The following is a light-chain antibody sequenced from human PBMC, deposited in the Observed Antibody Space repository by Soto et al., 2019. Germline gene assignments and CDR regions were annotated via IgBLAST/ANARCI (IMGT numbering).Light chain of an antibody. CDR2: GAS. J-gene: IGKJ1*01. CDR3: QQYGNSRWT. Sequence: IVLTQSPGTLSLSPGERATLSCRASQSVSRSYLAWYQQKPGQAPRLLIYGASDRATGIPDRFSGSGSGTDFTLTISRLEPEDFAVYYCQQYGNSRWTFGQGTKVEIK. V-gene: IGKV3-20*01. CDR1: QSVSRSY.